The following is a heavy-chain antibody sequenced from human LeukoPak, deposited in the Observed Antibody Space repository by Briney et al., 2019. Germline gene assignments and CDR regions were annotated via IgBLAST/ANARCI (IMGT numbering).Heavy chain of an antibody. V-gene: IGHV3-21*01. Sequence: GGSLRLSCAASGFTFSSYTMHWIRQAPGKGLEWVSSISGSNSYIFYADSVKGRFTVSGDNAKDSLYLQMNSLRAEDTAVYYRARALTTLTYEGYWGQGTLVTVSS. CDR3: ARALTTLTYEGY. J-gene: IGHJ4*02. CDR1: GFTFSSYT. D-gene: IGHD1-1*01. CDR2: ISGSNSYI.